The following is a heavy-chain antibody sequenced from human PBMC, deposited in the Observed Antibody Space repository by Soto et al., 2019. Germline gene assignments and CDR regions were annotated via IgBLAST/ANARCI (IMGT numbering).Heavy chain of an antibody. CDR1: GGSISSYY. CDR3: ARDYFDSSDYTTSWFDP. D-gene: IGHD3-22*01. V-gene: IGHV4-59*12. J-gene: IGHJ5*02. Sequence: SETLSLTCTVSGGSISSYYWSWIRQPPGKGLEWIGYIYYSGSTNYNPSLKSRVTISVDTSKNQFSLKLSSVAAADTALYYCARDYFDSSDYTTSWFDPWGQGTLVTVSS. CDR2: IYYSGST.